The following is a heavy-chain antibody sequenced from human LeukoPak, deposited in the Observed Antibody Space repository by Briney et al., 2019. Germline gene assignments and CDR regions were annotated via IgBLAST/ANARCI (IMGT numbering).Heavy chain of an antibody. CDR2: IYYSGST. Sequence: SETLSLTCTVSGGSISSSSYYWGWLRQPPGKGLEWIGSIYYSGSTYYNPSLKSRVTISVDTSKNQFSLKLSSVTAADTAVYYCARSGRGYSGYVQVDDWGQGTLVTVSS. CDR1: GGSISSSSYY. J-gene: IGHJ4*02. V-gene: IGHV4-39*07. D-gene: IGHD5-12*01. CDR3: ARSGRGYSGYVQVDD.